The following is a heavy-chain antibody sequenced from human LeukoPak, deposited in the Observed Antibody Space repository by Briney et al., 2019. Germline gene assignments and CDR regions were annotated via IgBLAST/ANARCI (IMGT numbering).Heavy chain of an antibody. J-gene: IGHJ6*02. CDR1: GYTFTSYD. D-gene: IGHD1-1*01. Sequence: ASVKVSCKASGYTFTSYDINWVRQATGQGLEWMGWMNPNSGNTGYAQKFQGRVTMTRNTSISTAYMGLSSLRSEDTAVYYCARGRERRRVPYGMDVWGQGTTVTVSS. CDR2: MNPNSGNT. V-gene: IGHV1-8*01. CDR3: ARGRERRRVPYGMDV.